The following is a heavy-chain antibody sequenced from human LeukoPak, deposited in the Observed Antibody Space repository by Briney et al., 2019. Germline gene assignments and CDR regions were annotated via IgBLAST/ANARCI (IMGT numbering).Heavy chain of an antibody. CDR2: INPNSGGT. Sequence: ASVKVSCKASRYTFTGYYMHWVRQAPGQGLEWMGWINPNSGGTNYAQKFQGRVTMTRDTSISTAYMELSRLRSDDAAVYYCARDPFGYCSSTSCYASDYWGQGTLVTVSS. CDR3: ARDPFGYCSSTSCYASDY. V-gene: IGHV1-2*02. J-gene: IGHJ4*02. D-gene: IGHD2-2*01. CDR1: RYTFTGYY.